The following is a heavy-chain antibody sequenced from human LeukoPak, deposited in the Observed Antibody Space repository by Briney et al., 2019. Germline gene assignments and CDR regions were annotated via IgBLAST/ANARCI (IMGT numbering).Heavy chain of an antibody. Sequence: PSETLSLTCTVSSGSISSYYWGWVRQPPGKGLEWIGRTYTTGTTQYNPSLKSRVTMSIDTSTNQFSLNLRSMTAADTAVYYCGRQGYTASYYFLDYWSQGTLVAVS. CDR3: GRQGYTASYYFLDY. D-gene: IGHD1-26*01. J-gene: IGHJ4*02. V-gene: IGHV4-4*07. CDR1: SGSISSYY. CDR2: TYTTGTT.